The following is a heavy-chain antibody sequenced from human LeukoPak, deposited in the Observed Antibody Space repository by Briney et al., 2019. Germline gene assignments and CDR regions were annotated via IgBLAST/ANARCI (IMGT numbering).Heavy chain of an antibody. CDR2: ISYDGSNK. D-gene: IGHD1-7*01. J-gene: IGHJ6*03. CDR3: ARASGTPAYYYYMDV. CDR1: GFTFSSYA. V-gene: IGHV3-30*01. Sequence: PGGSLRLSCAASGFTFSSYAMHWVRQAPGKGLKWVAVISYDGSNKYYADSVKGRFTISRDNSKNTLYLQMNSLRAEDTAVYYCARASGTPAYYYYMDVWGKGTTVTVSS.